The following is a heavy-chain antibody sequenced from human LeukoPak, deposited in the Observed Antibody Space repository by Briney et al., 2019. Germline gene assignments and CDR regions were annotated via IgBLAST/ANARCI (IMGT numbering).Heavy chain of an antibody. D-gene: IGHD3-16*02. CDR1: GYTFTGYY. V-gene: IGHV1-2*02. CDR2: INPNSGGT. J-gene: IGHJ4*02. CDR3: ARQYYDYVWGSYRYLTPFDY. Sequence: GASVKVSCKASGYTFTGYYMHWVRQAPGQGLEWMGWINPNSGGTNYAQKFQGRVTMTRGTSISTAYMELSRLRSDDTAVYYCARQYYDYVWGSYRYLTPFDYWGQGTLVTVSS.